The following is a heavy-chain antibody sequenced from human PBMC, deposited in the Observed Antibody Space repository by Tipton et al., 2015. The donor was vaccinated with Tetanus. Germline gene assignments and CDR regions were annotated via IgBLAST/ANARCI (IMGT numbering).Heavy chain of an antibody. V-gene: IGHV4-31*03. D-gene: IGHD4-17*01. CDR2: IYYSGST. CDR3: ARCLANGDLPDSALLA. J-gene: IGHJ5*02. Sequence: TLSLTCTVSGGSISSGGYYWSWIRQHPGKGLEWIGYIYYSGSTYYNPSLKSRVTISVDTSKNQFSLKLSSVTAADTAVYYCARCLANGDLPDSALLAWGRGPLVPVSS. CDR1: GGSISSGGYY.